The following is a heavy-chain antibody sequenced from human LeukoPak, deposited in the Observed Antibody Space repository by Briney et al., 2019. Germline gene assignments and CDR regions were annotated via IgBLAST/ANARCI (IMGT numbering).Heavy chain of an antibody. V-gene: IGHV4-34*01. CDR1: GGSFSGYY. J-gene: IGHJ3*02. CDR2: INHSGST. Sequence: SETLSLTCAVYGGSFSGYYWSWIRQPPGKGLEWIGEINHSGSTNYNPSLKSRVTISVDTSKNQFSLKLSSVTAADTAVYYCARSIAAAGVDAFDIWGQGTMVTVSS. CDR3: ARSIAAAGVDAFDI. D-gene: IGHD6-13*01.